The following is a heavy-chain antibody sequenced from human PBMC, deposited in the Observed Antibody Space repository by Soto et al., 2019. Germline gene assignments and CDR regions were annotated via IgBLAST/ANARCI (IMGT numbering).Heavy chain of an antibody. V-gene: IGHV3-53*01. J-gene: IGHJ4*02. CDR2: IYSGGST. Sequence: PGGSLRLSCAASGFTVSNSYMSWVRQAPGKGLEWVSVIYSGGSTYYADSVEGRFTVSRDNSKNTVYLQMNSPRAEDTAVYYCARTSNGDNYFDNWGQGTLVTVSS. CDR1: GFTVSNSY. CDR3: ARTSNGDNYFDN. D-gene: IGHD4-17*01.